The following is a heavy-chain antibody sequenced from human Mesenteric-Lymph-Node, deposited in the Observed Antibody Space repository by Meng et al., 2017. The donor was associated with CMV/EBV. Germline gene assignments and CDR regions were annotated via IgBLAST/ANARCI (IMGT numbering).Heavy chain of an antibody. D-gene: IGHD2-21*01. CDR2: IDRDGSDT. V-gene: IGHV3-74*01. J-gene: IGHJ6*02. CDR3: ATSCGGDCLYGMDV. CDR1: GFTVSSNY. Sequence: GESLKISCAASGFTVSSNYMSWVRQAPGKGLVWVSRIDRDGSDTSYADSVKGRFTISRDNAKNTLYLQMNSLRAEDTAVYYCATSCGGDCLYGMDVWGQGTTVTVSS.